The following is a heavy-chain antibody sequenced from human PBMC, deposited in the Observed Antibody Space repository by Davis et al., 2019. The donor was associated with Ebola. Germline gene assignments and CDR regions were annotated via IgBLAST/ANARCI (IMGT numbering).Heavy chain of an antibody. Sequence: AASVKVSCKASAGTFISYAISTVRQAPGQGVEWMGGIIQTFGTANYAQKFQGRVTITADESTSTAYMELSSLRSEDTAVYYCARGAYYYYYGMDVWGQGTTVTVSS. J-gene: IGHJ6*02. CDR3: ARGAYYYYYGMDV. V-gene: IGHV1-69*13. CDR2: IIQTFGTA. CDR1: AGTFISYA.